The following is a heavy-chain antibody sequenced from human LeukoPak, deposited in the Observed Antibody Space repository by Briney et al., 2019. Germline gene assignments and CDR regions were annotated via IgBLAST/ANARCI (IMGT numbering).Heavy chain of an antibody. J-gene: IGHJ6*04. CDR3: ATGLWFGKYLDV. Sequence: ASVKVSCKASGYTFTNYRMHWVRQAPGQGLEWMGIINPSASAGSTRYAQKFQGRVTMTEDTSTDTAYMELSSLRSEDTAVYYCATGLWFGKYLDVWGKGTTVTISS. V-gene: IGHV1-46*01. CDR1: GYTFTNYR. CDR2: INPSASAGST. D-gene: IGHD3-10*01.